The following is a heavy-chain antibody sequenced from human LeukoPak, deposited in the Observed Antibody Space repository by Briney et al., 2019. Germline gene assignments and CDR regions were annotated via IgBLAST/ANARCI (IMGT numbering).Heavy chain of an antibody. CDR1: GFTFNSYA. D-gene: IGHD3-3*01. CDR2: VSLTGGTT. Sequence: PGGSLRLSCAASGFTFNSYAINWVRQAPGKGLEWVSTVSLTGGTTYHADSVKGRFTISRDNSKNTVYLQMNSLRAEDTAVYYCAKGPPTLVHFGDFDFWGQGTLVNVFS. V-gene: IGHV3-23*01. CDR3: AKGPPTLVHFGDFDF. J-gene: IGHJ4*02.